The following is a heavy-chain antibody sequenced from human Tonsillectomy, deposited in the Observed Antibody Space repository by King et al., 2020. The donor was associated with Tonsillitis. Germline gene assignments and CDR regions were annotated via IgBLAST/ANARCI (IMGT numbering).Heavy chain of an antibody. V-gene: IGHV3-23*04. J-gene: IGHJ4*02. CDR2: IGGRGATT. CDR3: AKGLPGSPLYPFDC. CDR1: GFTFSSYA. D-gene: IGHD2-8*01. Sequence: VQLVESGGGLLQPGGSLRLSCAASGFTFSSYAMSWVRQAPGKGLEWVSAIGGRGATTTYAESVKGRFTISRDNSKNTLYLQMNSLRVEDTALYYCAKGLPGSPLYPFDCWGQGTLVTVSS.